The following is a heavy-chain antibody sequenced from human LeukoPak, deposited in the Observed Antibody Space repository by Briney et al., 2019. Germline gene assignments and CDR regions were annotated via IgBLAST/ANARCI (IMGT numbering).Heavy chain of an antibody. CDR2: IYTGGST. CDR1: GFTFSTSW. D-gene: IGHD7-27*01. J-gene: IGHJ4*02. V-gene: IGHV3-66*01. Sequence: GGSLRLSCSPSGFTFSTSWMTWVRQAPGKGLEWVSVIYTGGSTSYADSVKGRFTISRDSSKNTLFLQMNSLRAEDTAVYYCARASTLRTGDAHWGQGTLVTVSS. CDR3: ARASTLRTGDAH.